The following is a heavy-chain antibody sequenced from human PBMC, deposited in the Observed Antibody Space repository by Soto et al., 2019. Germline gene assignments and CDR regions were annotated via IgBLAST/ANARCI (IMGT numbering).Heavy chain of an antibody. Sequence: SLKFSCKASVGTFSSYAISWLRQAPVQGRECLGGMIPIFGTANYAQKFQGRVTITADESKSTAYMELSSLRSEDTAVYYCARDAWELLGFGFDPWGQGTLVTVS. J-gene: IGHJ5*02. CDR2: MIPIFGTA. CDR1: VGTFSSYA. CDR3: ARDAWELLGFGFDP. V-gene: IGHV1-69*01. D-gene: IGHD1-26*01.